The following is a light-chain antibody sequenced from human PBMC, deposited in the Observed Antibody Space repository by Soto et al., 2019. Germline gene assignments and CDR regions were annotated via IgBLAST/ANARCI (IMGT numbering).Light chain of an antibody. CDR2: AAS. CDR1: QSISSY. Sequence: DIQMTLSPSSLSASVGDRVTITCRASQSISSYLNWYQQKPGKAPKLLIYAASSLQSGVPPRFSGSGSETDFTLTISRQQREDFATYYCQQSYSTPRTFGQGTKVEIK. CDR3: QQSYSTPRT. J-gene: IGKJ1*01. V-gene: IGKV1-39*01.